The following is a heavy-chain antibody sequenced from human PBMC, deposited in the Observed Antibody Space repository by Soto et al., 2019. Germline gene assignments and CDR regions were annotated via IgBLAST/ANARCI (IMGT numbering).Heavy chain of an antibody. CDR1: GFTFSSYA. J-gene: IGHJ5*02. CDR3: AKDPPGEQQRVFWGAHRRDCDDP. CDR2: ISVGGGCT. D-gene: IGHD6-13*01. Sequence: GGSLRLSCAASGFTFSSYAMRWVRQAPGKGLEWVSCISVGGGCTYYADSVKGRFTISRDDSKNTLYLLMDSLRADDTAVYYCAKDPPGEQQRVFWGAHRRDCDDPCGQGTRVTVSS. V-gene: IGHV3-23*01.